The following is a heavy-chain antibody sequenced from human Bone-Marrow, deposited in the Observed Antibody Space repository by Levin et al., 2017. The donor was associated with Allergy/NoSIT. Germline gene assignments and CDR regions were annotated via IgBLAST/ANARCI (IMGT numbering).Heavy chain of an antibody. CDR2: IAPLVNVV. D-gene: IGHD5-12*01. Sequence: KISCKASGGTFSGYTIAWVRQAPGQGLEWMGRIAPLVNVVKFAQRFQDRVTITADRSTATAYLEISRLRSDDTAVDYCARDRGGYEIYTYWGQGTLVTVSS. J-gene: IGHJ4*02. V-gene: IGHV1-69*04. CDR1: GGTFSGYT. CDR3: ARDRGGYEIYTY.